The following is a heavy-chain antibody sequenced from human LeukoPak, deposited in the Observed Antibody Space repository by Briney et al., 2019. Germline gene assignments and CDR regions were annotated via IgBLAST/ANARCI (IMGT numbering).Heavy chain of an antibody. Sequence: SETLSLTCTVPGGSISSYYWSWIRQPPGKGLEWIGYIYYSGSTNYNPSLKSRVTISVDTSKNQFSLKLSSVTAADTAAYYCASSRQLGDYYYYGMDVWGQGTTVTVSS. CDR3: ASSRQLGDYYYYGMDV. CDR2: IYYSGST. V-gene: IGHV4-59*01. J-gene: IGHJ6*02. D-gene: IGHD6-13*01. CDR1: GGSISSYY.